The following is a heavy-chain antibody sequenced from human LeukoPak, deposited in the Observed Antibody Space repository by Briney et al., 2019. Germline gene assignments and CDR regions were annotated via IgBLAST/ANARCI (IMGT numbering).Heavy chain of an antibody. Sequence: SETLSLTCTVSGGSITSSYWSWIRQPPGKGLEWIGYIFYSGSINYNPSLKSRVTISVDMSKNQFSLKLSSVTAADTAVYYCARTTDLTDWGQGTLVTVSS. CDR2: IFYSGSI. CDR3: ARTTDLTD. J-gene: IGHJ4*02. V-gene: IGHV4-59*08. CDR1: GGSITSSY. D-gene: IGHD1-14*01.